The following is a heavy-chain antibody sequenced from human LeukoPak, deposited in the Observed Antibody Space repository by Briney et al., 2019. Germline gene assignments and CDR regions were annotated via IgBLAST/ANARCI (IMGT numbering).Heavy chain of an antibody. CDR3: ARDLFDSGSYYGGLDY. V-gene: IGHV3-30*03. CDR1: GFTFSSYG. D-gene: IGHD1-26*01. Sequence: GGSLRLSCAASGFTFSSYGMHWVRQAPGKGLEWVAVISYDGSKKYYVDSVKGRFTISRDNSKNTLYLQMNSLRAEDTAVYYCARDLFDSGSYYGGLDYWGQGTLVTVSS. CDR2: ISYDGSKK. J-gene: IGHJ4*02.